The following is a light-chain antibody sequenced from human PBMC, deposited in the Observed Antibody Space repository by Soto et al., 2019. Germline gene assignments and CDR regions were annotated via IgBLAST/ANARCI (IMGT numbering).Light chain of an antibody. V-gene: IGKV3-15*01. CDR3: QQCRNWPLT. Sequence: EIVMTQSPATLSVSPGEGATLSCKASQNVYNNLAWYQQRPGQPPMLLIYDASTRATGISARFSGSGYGTEFTLTISSLQSEDFAVYFCQQCRNWPLTFGGGTKVDIK. J-gene: IGKJ4*01. CDR2: DAS. CDR1: QNVYNN.